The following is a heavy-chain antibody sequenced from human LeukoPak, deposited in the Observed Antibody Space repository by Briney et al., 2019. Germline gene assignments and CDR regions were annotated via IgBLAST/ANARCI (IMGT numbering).Heavy chain of an antibody. CDR3: ASAPYYYYMAV. Sequence: SETLSLTCTVSGASMINTYWTWIWQSPGKGLEWIGFDHYGGGANYNPSLNSRVTISLDTTKNRVSLELRSVTEADTAVYYCASAPYYYYMAVWGNGTTVTVSS. J-gene: IGHJ6*03. CDR1: GASMINTY. V-gene: IGHV4-59*01. D-gene: IGHD3-16*01. CDR2: DHYGGGA.